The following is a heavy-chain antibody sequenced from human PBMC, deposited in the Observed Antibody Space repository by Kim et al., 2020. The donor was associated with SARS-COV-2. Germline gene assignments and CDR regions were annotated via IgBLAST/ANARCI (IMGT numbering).Heavy chain of an antibody. D-gene: IGHD5-18*01. J-gene: IGHJ3*02. Sequence: SVKGRFTISRDNAKNSLYLQMNSLRAEDTAVYYCARDSTQQLWTPDAFDIWGQGTMVTVSS. V-gene: IGHV3-11*06. CDR3: ARDSTQQLWTPDAFDI.